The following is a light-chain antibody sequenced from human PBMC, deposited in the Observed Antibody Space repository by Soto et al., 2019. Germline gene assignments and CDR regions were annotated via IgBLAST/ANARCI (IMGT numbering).Light chain of an antibody. CDR3: QQTHSFPPT. CDR1: HDIDTW. CDR2: TAS. V-gene: IGKV1D-12*01. Sequence: DIQMTQSPSSVSASVGDRVNITCRASHDIDTWLAWYQQKPGKAPNLLIYTASSLQRGVPSRFSGSGSGTDFTLSINSLQPEDFATYYCQQTHSFPPTFGPGTKADIK. J-gene: IGKJ3*01.